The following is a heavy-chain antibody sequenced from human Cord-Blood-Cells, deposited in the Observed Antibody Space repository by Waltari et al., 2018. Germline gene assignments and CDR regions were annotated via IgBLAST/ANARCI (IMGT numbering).Heavy chain of an antibody. J-gene: IGHJ5*02. CDR1: GGTFSSYA. D-gene: IGHD3-22*01. V-gene: IGHV1-69*06. CDR2: IIPILGTA. CDR3: ARLYYYDSSGYYNWFDP. Sequence: QVQLVQSVAEVKKPGSSVKVSYKASGGTFSSYAISWVRQAPGQGLEWMGGIIPILGTANYAQKFQGRVTITADKSTSTAYMELSSLRSEDTAVYYCARLYYYDSSGYYNWFDPWGQGTLVTVSS.